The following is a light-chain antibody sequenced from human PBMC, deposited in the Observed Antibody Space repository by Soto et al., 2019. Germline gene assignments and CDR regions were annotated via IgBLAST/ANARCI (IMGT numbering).Light chain of an antibody. CDR1: QSISSY. V-gene: IGKV1-39*01. CDR3: QQSYSTPLIT. CDR2: AAS. Sequence: DLQMTQSPSSLSASVGDRVTITCRASQSISSYLNWYQQKPGKAPKLLIYAASSLQSGVPSRFSGSGSGTDLTLTISSLQPEDFATYYCQQSYSTPLITFGPGTKVDIK. J-gene: IGKJ3*01.